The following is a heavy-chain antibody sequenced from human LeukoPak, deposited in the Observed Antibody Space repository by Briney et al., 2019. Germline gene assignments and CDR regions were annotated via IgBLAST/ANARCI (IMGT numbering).Heavy chain of an antibody. J-gene: IGHJ4*02. D-gene: IGHD3-10*01. Sequence: GGSLRLFCAASGFTFSSYSMNWVRQAPGEGLEWVSVIYSGGSTYYADSVKGRFTISRDNSKNTLYIQMNSLRAEDTAVYFCATGERMVRGDGVDYWGQGTLVTVSS. CDR1: GFTFSSYS. CDR2: IYSGGST. V-gene: IGHV3-66*01. CDR3: ATGERMVRGDGVDY.